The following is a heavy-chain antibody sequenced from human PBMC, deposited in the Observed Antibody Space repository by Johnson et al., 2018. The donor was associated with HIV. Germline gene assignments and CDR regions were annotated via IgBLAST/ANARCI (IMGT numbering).Heavy chain of an antibody. V-gene: IGHV3-20*04. J-gene: IGHJ3*01. Sequence: VQLVESGGRVVRPGGSLRLSCAASGFTFDDFGMSWVRQAPGKGLEWVSGLNWNGGTTFYADAVKCRFTISRDNAKNSLYLQMNSLRADDTAVYYCARERATLFFRASGAAFNVWG. CDR2: LNWNGGTT. D-gene: IGHD3-3*01. CDR1: GFTFDDFG. CDR3: ARERATLFFRASGAAFNV.